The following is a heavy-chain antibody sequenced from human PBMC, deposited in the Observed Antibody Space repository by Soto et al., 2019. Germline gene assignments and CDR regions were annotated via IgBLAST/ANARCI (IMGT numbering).Heavy chain of an antibody. J-gene: IGHJ6*02. Sequence: ASVKVSCKASGYTFTSYYMHWVRQAPGQGLEWMGIINPSGGSTSYAQKFQGRVTMTRDTSTSTVYMELSSLSSADTAVYYCAGAGGTVVVPAPYYYYGMDVWGQGTTVTVSS. CDR3: AGAGGTVVVPAPYYYYGMDV. CDR2: INPSGGST. CDR1: GYTFTSYY. V-gene: IGHV1-46*01. D-gene: IGHD2-2*01.